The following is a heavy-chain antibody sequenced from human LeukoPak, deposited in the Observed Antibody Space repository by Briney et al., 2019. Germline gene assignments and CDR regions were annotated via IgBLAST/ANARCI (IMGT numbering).Heavy chain of an antibody. D-gene: IGHD5-24*01. V-gene: IGHV4-34*01. CDR2: INHSGST. CDR3: ARGTSDEMYRWFDP. Sequence: SETLSLTCAVYGGSFSGYYWSWIRQPPGKGLEWIGEINHSGSTNYNPSLKSRVTISVDTSKNQFSLKLSSVTAADTAVYYCARGTSDEMYRWFDPWGQGTLVTVSS. J-gene: IGHJ5*02. CDR1: GGSFSGYY.